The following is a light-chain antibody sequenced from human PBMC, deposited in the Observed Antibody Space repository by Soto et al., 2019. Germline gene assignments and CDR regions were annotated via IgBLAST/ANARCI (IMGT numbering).Light chain of an antibody. CDR3: AAWDDSVDGPV. J-gene: IGLJ3*02. CDR1: SSNLGNNP. V-gene: IGLV1-36*01. Sequence: QLVLTQPPSVSAVPRQRVTISCSGSSSNLGNNPVAWYQQLPGKAPKLLIYYDDVLTSGVSDRFSSSRSGTSASLAISGLQSGDEADYYCAAWDDSVDGPVFGGGTKLTVL. CDR2: YDD.